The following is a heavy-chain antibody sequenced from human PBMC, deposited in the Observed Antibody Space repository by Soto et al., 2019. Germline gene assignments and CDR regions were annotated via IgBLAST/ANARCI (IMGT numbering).Heavy chain of an antibody. Sequence: SETLSLTCAVYGGSFSGYYWSWIRQPPGKGLEWIGEINHSGSTNYNPSLKSRVTISVDTSKNQFSLKLSSVTAADTAVYYCARWRSSSWYTNWFDPWGQGTLVTVYS. CDR3: ARWRSSSWYTNWFDP. J-gene: IGHJ5*02. CDR1: GGSFSGYY. CDR2: INHSGST. V-gene: IGHV4-34*01. D-gene: IGHD6-13*01.